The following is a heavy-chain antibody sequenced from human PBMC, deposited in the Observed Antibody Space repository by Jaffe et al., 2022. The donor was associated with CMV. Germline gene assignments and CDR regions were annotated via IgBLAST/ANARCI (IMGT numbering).Heavy chain of an antibody. CDR1: GYTFTNYG. CDR2: ISVYNGNT. Sequence: QVQLVQSGAEVKKPGASVKVSCKASGYTFTNYGVSWVRQAPGQGLEWMGWISVYNGNTNYAQNLQGRVTMIADTFTDTAYMELRSLRSDDTGMYYCARGETFYMDRRILTLGAFDMWGQGTMVTVSS. CDR3: ARGETFYMDRRILTLGAFDM. J-gene: IGHJ3*02. D-gene: IGHD3-10*01. V-gene: IGHV1-18*01.